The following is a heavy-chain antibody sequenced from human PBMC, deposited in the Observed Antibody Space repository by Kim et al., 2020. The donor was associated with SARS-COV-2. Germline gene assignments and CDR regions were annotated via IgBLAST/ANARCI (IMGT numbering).Heavy chain of an antibody. D-gene: IGHD3-22*01. CDR2: FDPEDGET. J-gene: IGHJ4*02. CDR1: GYTLTELY. Sequence: ASVKVSCKVSGYTLTELYMHWVRQAPGKGLEWMGGFDPEDGETIYAQKFQGRVTMTEDTSTDTAYMELSSLRSEDTAVYYCASGEKYYDSSGYYFDYWGQGTLVTVSS. CDR3: ASGEKYYDSSGYYFDY. V-gene: IGHV1-24*01.